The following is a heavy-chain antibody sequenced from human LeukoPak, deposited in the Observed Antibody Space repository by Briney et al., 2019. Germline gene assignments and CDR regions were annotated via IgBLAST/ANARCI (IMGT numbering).Heavy chain of an antibody. Sequence: GGSLGLSCAASGFTFRDYYMSWIRQAPGKGLEWISYISSSDITRYYADSVKGRFTVSRDNTKNSLFLQMDSLRAEDTAVYYCAREGGAYHLDYWGQGTLVTVSS. CDR1: GFTFRDYY. CDR3: AREGGAYHLDY. J-gene: IGHJ4*02. D-gene: IGHD1-26*01. CDR2: ISSSDITR. V-gene: IGHV3-11*01.